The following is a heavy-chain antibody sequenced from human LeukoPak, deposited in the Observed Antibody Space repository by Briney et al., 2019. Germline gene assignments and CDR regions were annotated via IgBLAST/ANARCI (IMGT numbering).Heavy chain of an antibody. CDR3: ARSYQRWLPRDPFDY. J-gene: IGHJ4*02. CDR1: GYSISSGYY. D-gene: IGHD6-19*01. Sequence: SETLSLTCTVSGYSISSGYYWGWIRQPPGKGLEWIGSIYHSGSTYYNPSLKSRATISVDTSKNQFSLKLSSVTAADTAVYYCARSYQRWLPRDPFDYWGQGTLVTVSS. CDR2: IYHSGST. V-gene: IGHV4-38-2*02.